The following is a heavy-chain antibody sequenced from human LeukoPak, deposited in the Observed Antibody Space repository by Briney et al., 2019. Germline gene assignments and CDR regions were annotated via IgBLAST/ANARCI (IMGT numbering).Heavy chain of an antibody. D-gene: IGHD6-6*01. Sequence: ASVKVSCKASGYTFTSYGISWVRQAPGQGLEWMGWISGYNGNPNYAQKLQGRVTMTTDTSTSTDYMELRSLRADDTAVYYCGRSYSSSHPDWFDPWGQGTLVTVSS. CDR3: GRSYSSSHPDWFDP. V-gene: IGHV1-18*01. CDR2: ISGYNGNP. CDR1: GYTFTSYG. J-gene: IGHJ5*02.